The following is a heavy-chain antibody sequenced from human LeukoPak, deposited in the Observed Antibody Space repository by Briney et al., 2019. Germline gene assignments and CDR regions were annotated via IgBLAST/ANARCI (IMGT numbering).Heavy chain of an antibody. Sequence: ASVKVSCKVSGYTLTELSMHWVRQAPGKGLEWMGGFDPEDGETIYAQKFQGRVTMTEDTSTDTAYMELSSLRSEDTAVYYCATDRLFPYYDILTGYYGPTRLWAFDIWGQGTMVTVSS. CDR2: FDPEDGET. D-gene: IGHD3-9*01. V-gene: IGHV1-24*01. J-gene: IGHJ3*02. CDR1: GYTLTELS. CDR3: ATDRLFPYYDILTGYYGPTRLWAFDI.